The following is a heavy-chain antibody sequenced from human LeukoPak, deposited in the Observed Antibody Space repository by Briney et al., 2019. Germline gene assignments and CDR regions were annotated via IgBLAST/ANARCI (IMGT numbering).Heavy chain of an antibody. CDR3: AKGSYYDSSGPFYFDY. J-gene: IGHJ4*02. V-gene: IGHV3-23*01. D-gene: IGHD3-22*01. Sequence: GGSLRLSCVTSGFTFSLYAINWVRQAPGKGLEWVSGISGSGDNTYYADSVKGRFTISRDNSKNTLYVQVNSLGTEDTAAYYCAKGSYYDSSGPFYFDYWGQGTLVTVSS. CDR2: ISGSGDNT. CDR1: GFTFSLYA.